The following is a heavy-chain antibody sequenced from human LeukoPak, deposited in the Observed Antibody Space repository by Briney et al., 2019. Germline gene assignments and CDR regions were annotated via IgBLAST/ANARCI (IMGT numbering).Heavy chain of an antibody. V-gene: IGHV1-46*01. D-gene: IGHD2-15*01. Sequence: ASVKVSCKASGYTFTSCYMHWVRQAPGQGLEWMGLINPSGGSTSYAQKFQGGVTMTRDTSTSTVYMELSSLRSEDTAVYYCARGGGVVVAATGYWGQGTLVTGSS. CDR2: INPSGGST. CDR1: GYTFTSCY. CDR3: ARGGGVVVAATGY. J-gene: IGHJ4*02.